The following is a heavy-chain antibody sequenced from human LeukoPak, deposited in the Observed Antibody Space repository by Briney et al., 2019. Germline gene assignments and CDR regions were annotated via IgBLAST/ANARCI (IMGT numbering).Heavy chain of an antibody. CDR2: IKQDGSEK. CDR3: AGDPQIAY. V-gene: IGHV3-7*01. Sequence: GGSLRLSCAASGFTFSNYWLTWVRQAPGQGLEWVANIKQDGSEKHYVDSVKGRFTISRDNAKNSLYLQMNSLRAEDTAVYYCAGDPQIAYWGLGTLVNVSS. J-gene: IGHJ4*02. CDR1: GFTFSNYW.